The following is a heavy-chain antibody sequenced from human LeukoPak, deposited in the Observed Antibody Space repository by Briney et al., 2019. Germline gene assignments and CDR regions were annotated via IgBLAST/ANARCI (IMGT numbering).Heavy chain of an antibody. J-gene: IGHJ6*02. CDR1: GFTFSSYA. D-gene: IGHD2-15*01. V-gene: IGHV3-53*01. CDR3: ARDLVVEAATLDYGMDV. Sequence: PGRSLRLSCAASGFTFSSYAMHWVRQAPGKGLEWVSVIYSGGRTDYADSVKGRFTISRDNSENTVYLQMSSLRAEDTAVYYCARDLVVEAATLDYGMDVWGQGTTVTVSS. CDR2: IYSGGRT.